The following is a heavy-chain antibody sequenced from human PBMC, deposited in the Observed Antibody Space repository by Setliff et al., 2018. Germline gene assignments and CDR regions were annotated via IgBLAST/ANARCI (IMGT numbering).Heavy chain of an antibody. V-gene: IGHV3-30*01. J-gene: IGHJ5*02. CDR1: GFSFSSYA. CDR3: ARGGSGRWYEWNWFDP. CDR2: ISSDGINK. D-gene: IGHD6-13*01. Sequence: LRLSCAASGFSFSSYAMHWVRQAPGKGLEWVAVISSDGINKYYVDSVKGRFTISRDNFKNTVSLQLNSLRAEDTAVYYCARGGSGRWYEWNWFDPWGQGTLVTVSS.